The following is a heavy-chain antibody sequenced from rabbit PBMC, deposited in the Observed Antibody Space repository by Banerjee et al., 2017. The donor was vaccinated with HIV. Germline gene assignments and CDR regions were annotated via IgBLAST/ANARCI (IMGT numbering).Heavy chain of an antibody. CDR3: ARDYSDGAAGYGYPFYYAMDL. CDR2: IDAGSSGST. V-gene: IGHV1S40*01. D-gene: IGHD6-1*01. Sequence: QSLEESGGGLVQPGGSLKLSCKASGFTLSSSYYMCWVRQAPGKGLEWIACIDAGSSGSTYYTSWAKGRFTISKTSSTTVTLQMTSLTAADTATYFCARDYSDGAAGYGYPFYYAMDLWGPGTLVTVS. J-gene: IGHJ6*01. CDR1: GFTLSSSYY.